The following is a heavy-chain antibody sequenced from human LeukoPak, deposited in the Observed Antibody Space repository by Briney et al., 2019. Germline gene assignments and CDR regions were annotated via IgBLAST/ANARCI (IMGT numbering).Heavy chain of an antibody. Sequence: GASVKVSCKASGYIFTTYGISWVRQAPGQGLEWMGWISGYNDDTNYAQKLQGRVTMTTDTSTSTAYMELRSLTSDDTAVYYCARDNGFSGGSYFDTFDIWGRGTMVTVSS. J-gene: IGHJ3*02. V-gene: IGHV1-18*01. CDR1: GYIFTTYG. D-gene: IGHD1-26*01. CDR3: ARDNGFSGGSYFDTFDI. CDR2: ISGYNDDT.